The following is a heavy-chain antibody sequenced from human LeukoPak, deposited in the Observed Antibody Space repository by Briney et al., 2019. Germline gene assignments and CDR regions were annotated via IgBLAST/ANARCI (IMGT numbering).Heavy chain of an antibody. CDR3: TTDRYYDSSGYSDAFDI. Sequence: GGSLRLSCAASGFTFDDYGMSWVRQAPGKGLEWVGRIKSKTDGGTTDYAAPVKGRFTISRDDSKNTLYLQMNSLKTEDTAVYYCTTDRYYDSSGYSDAFDIWGQGTMVTVSS. J-gene: IGHJ3*02. CDR2: IKSKTDGGTT. CDR1: GFTFDDYG. D-gene: IGHD3-22*01. V-gene: IGHV3-15*01.